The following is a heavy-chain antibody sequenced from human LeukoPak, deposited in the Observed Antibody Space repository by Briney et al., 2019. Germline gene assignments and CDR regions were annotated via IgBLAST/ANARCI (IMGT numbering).Heavy chain of an antibody. CDR1: GFTFSNYA. J-gene: IGHJ4*02. V-gene: IGHV3-23*01. CDR2: SGATT. D-gene: IGHD4-17*01. CDR3: AKDYGDL. Sequence: SGGSLRLSCSASGFTFSNYAMTWVRQAPGKGLEWVSASGATTYYADSVKGRFTISRDNSKNTLYLQMDSLRGEDTAVYYCAKDYGDLWGQGTLVTVSS.